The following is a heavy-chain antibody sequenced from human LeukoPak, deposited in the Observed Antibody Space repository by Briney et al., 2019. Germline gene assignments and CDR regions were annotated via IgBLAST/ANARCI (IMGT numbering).Heavy chain of an antibody. CDR2: INPSGGST. V-gene: IGHV1-46*01. CDR3: ARANRYYDAVGDAFDI. D-gene: IGHD3-22*01. J-gene: IGHJ3*02. CDR1: GYTFTSYY. Sequence: GASVKVSCKASGYTFTSYYMHWVRQAPGQGLEWMGIINPSGGSTSYAQKFQGRVTMTTDTSTSTAYMELRSLRSDDTAVYYCARANRYYDAVGDAFDIWGQGTMVTVSS.